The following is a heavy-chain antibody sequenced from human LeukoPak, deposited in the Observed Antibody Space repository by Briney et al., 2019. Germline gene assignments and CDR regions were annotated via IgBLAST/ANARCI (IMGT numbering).Heavy chain of an antibody. V-gene: IGHV4-59*01. Sequence: PSETLSLTCTVSGGSISSYYWSWIRRPPGKGLEWIGNIYYSGSTNQNPSLKSRVTISVDTSKNQFSLKLSSVTPADTAVYYCAKDRHCSSTSCYGGWFDPWGQGTLVTVSS. CDR1: GGSISSYY. D-gene: IGHD2-2*01. J-gene: IGHJ5*02. CDR3: AKDRHCSSTSCYGGWFDP. CDR2: IYYSGST.